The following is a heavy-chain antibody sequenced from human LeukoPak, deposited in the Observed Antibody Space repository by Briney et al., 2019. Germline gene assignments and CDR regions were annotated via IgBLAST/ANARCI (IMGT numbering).Heavy chain of an antibody. CDR1: GSSISSYH. CDR2: IYYSGST. V-gene: IGHV4-59*12. CDR3: ARMGIASRAFDY. D-gene: IGHD6-6*01. Sequence: SETLSLTCTVSGSSISSYHWSWIRQPPGKGLECIGYIYYSGSTNYNPSLKSRVTISVDTSENQFSLKLSSVTAADTAVYYCARMGIASRAFDYWGQGTLVTVSS. J-gene: IGHJ4*02.